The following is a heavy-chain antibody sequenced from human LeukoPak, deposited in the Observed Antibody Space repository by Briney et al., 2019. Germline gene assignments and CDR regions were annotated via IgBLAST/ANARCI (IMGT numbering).Heavy chain of an antibody. J-gene: IGHJ6*02. V-gene: IGHV1-46*01. CDR1: GYTLTSYY. CDR3: ARETAMVTNYYSYYGMDV. D-gene: IGHD5-18*01. CDR2: INPSGGRT. Sequence: ASVKVSCKASGYTLTSYYMHWVRQAPGQGLEWMGIINPSGGRTSYAEKFQGRISMTRDTSTSTVYMALSSLRSEDSAVYYCARETAMVTNYYSYYGMDVWGQGTTVTVSS.